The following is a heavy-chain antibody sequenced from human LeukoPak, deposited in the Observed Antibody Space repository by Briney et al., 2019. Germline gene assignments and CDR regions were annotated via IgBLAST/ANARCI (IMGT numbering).Heavy chain of an antibody. CDR3: ARGKYQLLPDS. Sequence: PGGSLRLSCAASGFTFSSYDMHWVRQATGKGLEWVSAIGTAGDTYYPGSVKGRFTISRENAKNSLYLQTSSLRAGDTAVYYCARGKYQLLPDSWGQGTLVTVSS. CDR2: IGTAGDT. V-gene: IGHV3-13*04. J-gene: IGHJ4*02. CDR1: GFTFSSYD. D-gene: IGHD2-2*01.